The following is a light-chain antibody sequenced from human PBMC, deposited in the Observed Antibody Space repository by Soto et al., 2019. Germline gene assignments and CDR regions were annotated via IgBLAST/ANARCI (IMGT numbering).Light chain of an antibody. J-gene: IGLJ3*02. V-gene: IGLV2-14*01. CDR3: APHRGGSAPWV. CDR2: DVS. Sequence: QSALTQPASVSGSPGQSITISCTGASSDVGAYNYVSWYQQYPGKAPKLMIFDVSDRPSGVSNRFSGSTTGNTASLTISGLPAADEADYYCAPHRGGSAPWVFGGGTQLTVL. CDR1: SSDVGAYNY.